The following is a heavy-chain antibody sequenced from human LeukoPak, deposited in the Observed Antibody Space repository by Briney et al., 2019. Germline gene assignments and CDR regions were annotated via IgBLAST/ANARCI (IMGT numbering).Heavy chain of an antibody. Sequence: GGSLRLSCAASGFTFDDYAMHWVRHAPGKGLEWVSGISWNSGSIGYADSVKGRFTISGDNAKNSLYLQMNSLRAEDTALYYCAKEWGRKDYYDSSGDAFDIWGQGTMVTVSS. V-gene: IGHV3-9*01. D-gene: IGHD3-22*01. CDR3: AKEWGRKDYYDSSGDAFDI. J-gene: IGHJ3*02. CDR2: ISWNSGSI. CDR1: GFTFDDYA.